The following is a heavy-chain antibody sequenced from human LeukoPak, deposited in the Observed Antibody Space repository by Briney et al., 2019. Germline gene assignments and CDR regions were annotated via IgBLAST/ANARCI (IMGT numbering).Heavy chain of an antibody. CDR3: ARGFGSGGYYDF. CDR1: GGSISSYY. V-gene: IGHV4-4*07. Sequence: KPSETLSLTCTVSGGSISSYYWTWIRQPAGKGLEWIGRLYTSGNTDYNPSLKSRVTMSLDTSKNQFSLQLNSVTAADTAVYYCARGFGSGGYYDFWGQGTLVTASS. D-gene: IGHD3-22*01. CDR2: LYTSGNT. J-gene: IGHJ4*02.